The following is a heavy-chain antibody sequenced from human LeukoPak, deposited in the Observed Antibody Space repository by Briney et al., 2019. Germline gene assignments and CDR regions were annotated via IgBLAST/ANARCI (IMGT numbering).Heavy chain of an antibody. J-gene: IGHJ4*02. V-gene: IGHV3-74*01. Sequence: AGGSLRLSCAASGFSFSNCWFHWVRQAPGEGLVWVSRTNEHGTIINYADSVKGRFTISRDNSKNTLYLQMDSLRPEDTAVYYCARTPTTVTKPDYWGQGTLVTVSS. CDR3: ARTPTTVTKPDY. D-gene: IGHD4-17*01. CDR2: TNEHGTII. CDR1: GFSFSNCW.